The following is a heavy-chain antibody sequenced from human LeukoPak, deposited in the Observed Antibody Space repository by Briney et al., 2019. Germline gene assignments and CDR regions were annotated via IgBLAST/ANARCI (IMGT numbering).Heavy chain of an antibody. Sequence: ASVKVSCKASGGTFSSYAISWVRQAPGQGLEWMGGIIPIFGTANYAQKFQGRVTITADESTSTAYMELSSLRSEDTAVYYCARERSSGSTPDYWGQGTLVTVSS. CDR3: ARERSSGSTPDY. CDR2: IIPIFGTA. J-gene: IGHJ4*02. CDR1: GGTFSSYA. D-gene: IGHD3-22*01. V-gene: IGHV1-69*13.